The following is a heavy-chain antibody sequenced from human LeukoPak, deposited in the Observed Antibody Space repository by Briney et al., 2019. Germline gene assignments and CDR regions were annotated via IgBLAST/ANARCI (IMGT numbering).Heavy chain of an antibody. D-gene: IGHD3-22*01. Sequence: SETLSLTCAVSGGSISSSNWWSWVRQPPGKGLEWIGEIYHSGSTNYNPSLKSRVTISVDKSKNQFPLKLSSVTAADTAVYYCASAPNYYDSSAEDYWGQGTLVTVSS. CDR2: IYHSGST. CDR3: ASAPNYYDSSAEDY. J-gene: IGHJ4*02. CDR1: GGSISSSNW. V-gene: IGHV4-4*02.